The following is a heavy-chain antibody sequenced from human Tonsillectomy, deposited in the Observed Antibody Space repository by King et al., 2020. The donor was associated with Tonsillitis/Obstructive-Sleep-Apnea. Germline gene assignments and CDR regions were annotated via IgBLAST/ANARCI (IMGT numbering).Heavy chain of an antibody. Sequence: VQLQESGPGLVKPSETLSLTCTVSGGSVSSGSYYWSWIRQPPGKGLEWIGYIYYSGSTNYNPSLKSRVTISVDTSKNQFSLKLSSVTAADTAVYYCAGGHRIWSGYRDYYYYYMDVWGKGTTVTVSS. CDR3: AGGHRIWSGYRDYYYYYMDV. V-gene: IGHV4-61*01. J-gene: IGHJ6*03. CDR2: IYYSGST. CDR1: GGSVSSGSYY. D-gene: IGHD3-3*01.